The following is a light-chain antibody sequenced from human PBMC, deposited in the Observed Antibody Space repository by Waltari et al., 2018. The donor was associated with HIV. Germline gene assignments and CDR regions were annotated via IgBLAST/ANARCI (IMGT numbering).Light chain of an antibody. CDR3: QQFYRTPYT. CDR2: WAS. V-gene: IGKV4-1*01. J-gene: IGKJ2*01. CDR1: QTIFYKSNSKNY. Sequence: DIVMTQSPESLAVSLGERATINCKSSQTIFYKSNSKNYLAWYQRKPGQSPKLLVSWASNREFGVPDRFSGSGSGTDFTLTISSLQAEDVAVYYCQQFYRTPYTFGQGTRLEFK.